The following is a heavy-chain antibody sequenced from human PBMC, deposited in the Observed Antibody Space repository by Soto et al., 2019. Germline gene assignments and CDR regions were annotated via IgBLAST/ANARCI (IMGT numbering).Heavy chain of an antibody. Sequence: SETLSLTCTVSGGSISSYYWSWIRQPPGKGLEWIGYIYYSGSTNYNPSLKSRVTISVDTSKNQFSLKLSSVTAADTAVYYCARVWGGAFDFWGQGTRVTVSS. V-gene: IGHV4-59*01. CDR1: GGSISSYY. J-gene: IGHJ3*01. D-gene: IGHD3-10*01. CDR3: ARVWGGAFDF. CDR2: IYYSGST.